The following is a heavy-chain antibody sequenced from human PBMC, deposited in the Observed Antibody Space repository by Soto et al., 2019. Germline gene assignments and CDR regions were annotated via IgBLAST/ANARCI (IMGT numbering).Heavy chain of an antibody. V-gene: IGHV1-18*01. CDR1: GYTFTSYG. D-gene: IGHD4-17*01. CDR3: ARGLDYGGNSGPFDY. Sequence: VASVEVSCKASGYTFTSYGISWVRQAPGQGLEWMGWISAYNGNTNYAQKLQGRVTMTTDTSTSTAYMELRSLRSDDTAVYYCARGLDYGGNSGPFDYWGQGTLVTVSS. CDR2: ISAYNGNT. J-gene: IGHJ4*02.